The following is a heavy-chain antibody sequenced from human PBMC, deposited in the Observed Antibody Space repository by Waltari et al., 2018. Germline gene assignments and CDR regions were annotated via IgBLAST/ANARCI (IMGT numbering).Heavy chain of an antibody. V-gene: IGHV3-48*01. Sequence: EVQLVESGGGLVQPGGSLRLSCAASGFTFSSYSMNWVRQAQGKGLEWVSYISSSSSTIYYADSVKGRFTISRDNAKNSLYLQMNSLRAEDTAVYYCARDQRHGDYTFDYWGQGTLVTVSS. CDR1: GFTFSSYS. J-gene: IGHJ4*02. CDR2: ISSSSSTI. CDR3: ARDQRHGDYTFDY. D-gene: IGHD4-17*01.